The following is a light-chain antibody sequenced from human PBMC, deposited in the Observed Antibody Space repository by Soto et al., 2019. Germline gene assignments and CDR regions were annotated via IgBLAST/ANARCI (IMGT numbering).Light chain of an antibody. CDR1: SSDVGNYNR. CDR2: DVS. Sequence: QSALTQPPSVSGSPGQSVAISCNGTSSDVGNYNRVSWYQQPPGSAPKLILYDVSNRPSGVPDRFSGSKSGNTASLTISGLQADDEADYYCSSYTTSSTYVFGTGTKLTVL. J-gene: IGLJ1*01. CDR3: SSYTTSSTYV. V-gene: IGLV2-18*02.